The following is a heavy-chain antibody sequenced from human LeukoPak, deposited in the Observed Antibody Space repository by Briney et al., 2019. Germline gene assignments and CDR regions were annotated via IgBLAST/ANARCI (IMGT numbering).Heavy chain of an antibody. V-gene: IGHV3-23*01. CDR2: ISGSGGST. CDR1: GFTFSSYA. Sequence: GSLRLSCAASGFTFSSYAMSWVRQAPGKGLEWVSAISGSGGSTYYADSVKGRFTISRDNSKNTLYLQMNSLRAEDTAVYYCARDTLYDSSGYAFDYWGQGTLVTVSS. D-gene: IGHD3-22*01. J-gene: IGHJ4*02. CDR3: ARDTLYDSSGYAFDY.